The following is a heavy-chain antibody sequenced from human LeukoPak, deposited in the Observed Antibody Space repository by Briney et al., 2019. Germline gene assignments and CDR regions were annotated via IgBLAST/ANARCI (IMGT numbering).Heavy chain of an antibody. CDR3: ARSDEYASEYYLDY. J-gene: IGHJ4*02. Sequence: ASVEVSCKASGYTFTGYYMSWVRQAPGKGFEWMGWINPNSDATNYVQKFQGRVTMTRDTSITTVYMEVSGLTFDDTAVYYCARSDEYASEYYLDYWGQGTLVTVSS. CDR2: INPNSDAT. V-gene: IGHV1-2*02. D-gene: IGHD2-2*01. CDR1: GYTFTGYY.